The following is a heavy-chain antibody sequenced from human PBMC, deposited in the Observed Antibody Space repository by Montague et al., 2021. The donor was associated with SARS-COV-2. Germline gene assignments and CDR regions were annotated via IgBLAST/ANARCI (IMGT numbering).Heavy chain of an antibody. CDR3: ARDVVAAPGTFDY. CDR2: VSASGST. J-gene: IGHJ4*02. CDR1: GDSISYFY. Sequence: SETLSLTCTVSGDSISYFYWSWIRQPAVKGLEWIGRVSASGSTNYNPSLHSRVTMSVDTSKEQLSLRLSPVTAADTAVYYCARDVVAAPGTFDYWGQGTLVTVSS. D-gene: IGHD6-13*01. V-gene: IGHV4-4*07.